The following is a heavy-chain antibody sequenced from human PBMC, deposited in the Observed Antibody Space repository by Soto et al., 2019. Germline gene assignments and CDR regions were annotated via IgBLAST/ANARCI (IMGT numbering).Heavy chain of an antibody. CDR1: GGSISGFH. V-gene: IGHV4-59*01. J-gene: IGHJ4*02. D-gene: IGHD6-19*01. CDR2: IYYSGST. CDR3: AREERSVGYFSGPPVMGFAY. Sequence: SETLSLTCTVSGGSISGFHWSWIRQPPGKGLEWIAYIYYSGSTNYNPSLKSRVTISVDTSKNQLSLKLSSVTAADTAVYYCAREERSVGYFSGPPVMGFAYWGQGTLVTVSS.